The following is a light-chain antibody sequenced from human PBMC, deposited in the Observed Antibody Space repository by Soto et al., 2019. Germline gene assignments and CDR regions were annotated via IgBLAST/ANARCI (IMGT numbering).Light chain of an antibody. V-gene: IGKV3-15*01. CDR3: QKYNNWPLT. CDR1: QSLGSN. Sequence: EIVLTQSPATVSVSPGERATLSCRASQSLGSNLAWYQQKPGQAPRLLIYGSSTRATAIPARFSCSGSGTEFTLTISSLQSEDFAVYYCQKYNNWPLTFGGGTKVEIK. CDR2: GSS. J-gene: IGKJ4*01.